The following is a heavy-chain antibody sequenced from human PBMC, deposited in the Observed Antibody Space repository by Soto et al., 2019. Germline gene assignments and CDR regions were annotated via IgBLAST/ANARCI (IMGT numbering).Heavy chain of an antibody. CDR3: ARDGEDGYNYGGVDY. CDR1: GFTFSSYS. Sequence: EVHLVESGGGLVQPGGSLRLSCAASGFTFSSYSMNWVRQAPGKGLEWVSYISSSSSTIYYADSVKGRFTISRDNAKNSLYLQMNSLRDEDTAVYYCARDGEDGYNYGGVDYWGQGTLVTVSS. V-gene: IGHV3-48*02. CDR2: ISSSSSTI. D-gene: IGHD5-12*01. J-gene: IGHJ4*02.